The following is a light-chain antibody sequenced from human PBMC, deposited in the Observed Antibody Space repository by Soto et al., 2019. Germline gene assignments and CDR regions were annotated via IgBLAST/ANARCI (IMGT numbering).Light chain of an antibody. J-gene: IGKJ3*01. CDR3: QQYGSSPFT. CDR1: QSVTSRN. Sequence: EIVLTQSPGTLSLSPGERATLSCRASQSVTSRNLAWYQQKPGQAPRLLIYGASSGATGIPDRFSGSGSGTDFTLTISRLEPEEFAVYYCQQYGSSPFTFGPGTKVDIK. V-gene: IGKV3-20*01. CDR2: GAS.